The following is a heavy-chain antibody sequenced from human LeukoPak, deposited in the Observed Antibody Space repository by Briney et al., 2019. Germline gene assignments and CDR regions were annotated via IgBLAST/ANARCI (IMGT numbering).Heavy chain of an antibody. CDR1: GVSISPYY. Sequence: SSETLSLTCAVSGVSISPYYWAWIRQPPGKGLEWIGYIHTSGSNNQYPSLKSRVTISVDKSKTHFSLRLTSVTAADPAVYYCARLSAAVHLGAFDLWGQGTMVTVSS. J-gene: IGHJ3*01. D-gene: IGHD3-3*01. CDR2: IHTSGSN. V-gene: IGHV4-4*09. CDR3: ARLSAAVHLGAFDL.